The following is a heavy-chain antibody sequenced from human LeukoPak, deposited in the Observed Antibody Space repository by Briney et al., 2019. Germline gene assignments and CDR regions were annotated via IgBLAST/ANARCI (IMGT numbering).Heavy chain of an antibody. CDR2: ITDSGVST. V-gene: IGHV3-23*01. Sequence: GGSLRLSCTASGFTFSNYAMNWVRQAPGKGLEWVSSITDSGVSTYYADSVKGRFTISRDNSKNTLYLQMNSLRAEDTAVYYCARNLEYSSSYYMDVWGKGTTATVSS. J-gene: IGHJ6*03. D-gene: IGHD6-6*01. CDR1: GFTFSNYA. CDR3: ARNLEYSSSYYMDV.